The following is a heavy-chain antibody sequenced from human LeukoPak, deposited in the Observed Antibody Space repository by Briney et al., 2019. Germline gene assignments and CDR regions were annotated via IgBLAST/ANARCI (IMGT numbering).Heavy chain of an antibody. CDR3: AKDRGANGYDAFDS. Sequence: GGSLRLSCAASGFTFDDYAIHWVRQAPGQGLEWVSHISWNSGSIGYADSVKGRFTISRDNAKNSLYLQMNSLRAEDTALYYCAKDRGANGYDAFDSWGQGTLVTVSS. CDR1: GFTFDDYA. CDR2: ISWNSGSI. J-gene: IGHJ4*02. V-gene: IGHV3-9*01. D-gene: IGHD5-12*01.